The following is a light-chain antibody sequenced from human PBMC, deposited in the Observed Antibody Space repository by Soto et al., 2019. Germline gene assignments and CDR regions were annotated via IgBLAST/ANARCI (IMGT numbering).Light chain of an antibody. CDR2: GAS. J-gene: IGKJ1*01. CDR1: QSVSSN. CDR3: QQYSNWPPWT. V-gene: IGKV3-15*01. Sequence: EVVVTQSPATLSVSPGERATLSCRASQSVSSNLAWYQQKPGQAPRLLIYGASTRATGIPARFSGSGSGTEFTLTISSLQSEDFAVYYCQQYSNWPPWTFGQGTKVEIK.